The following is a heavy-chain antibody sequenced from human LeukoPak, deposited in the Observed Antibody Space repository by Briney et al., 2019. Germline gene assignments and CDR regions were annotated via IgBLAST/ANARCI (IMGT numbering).Heavy chain of an antibody. D-gene: IGHD6-13*01. V-gene: IGHV4-59*12. CDR1: GGSISSYY. J-gene: IGHJ6*03. CDR2: IYHSGST. CDR3: AREGYGYSSSWYYYYMDV. Sequence: SETLSLTCTVSGGSISSYYWSWIRQPPGKGLEWIGYIYHSGSTYYNPSLKSRVTISVDRSKNQFSLKLSSVTAADTAVYYCAREGYGYSSSWYYYYMDVWGKGTTVTVSS.